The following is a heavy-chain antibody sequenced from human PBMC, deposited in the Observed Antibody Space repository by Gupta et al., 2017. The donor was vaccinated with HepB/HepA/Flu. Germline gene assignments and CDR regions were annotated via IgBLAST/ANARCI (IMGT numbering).Heavy chain of an antibody. CDR1: GFTFSSYG. CDR3: AKDRYYNRVGFGLFDY. CDR2: ISYDGSNK. D-gene: IGHD3-10*01. Sequence: QVQLVESGGGVVQPGRSLRLSCAASGFTFSSYGMHWVRQAPGKGLEWVAVISYDGSNKYYADSVKGRFTISRDNSKNTLYLQMNSLRAEDTAVYYCAKDRYYNRVGFGLFDYWGQGTLVTVSS. V-gene: IGHV3-30*18. J-gene: IGHJ4*02.